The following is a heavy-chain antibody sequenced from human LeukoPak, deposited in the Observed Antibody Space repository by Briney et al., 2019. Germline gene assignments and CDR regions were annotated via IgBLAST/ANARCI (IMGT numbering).Heavy chain of an antibody. J-gene: IGHJ4*02. CDR3: ARAPSLQYCSGGSCYDLRFGY. D-gene: IGHD2-15*01. Sequence: ASVKVSCKASGYTFTSYDINWVRQATGQGLEWMGWMNPNSGNTGYAQKFQGRVTMTRNTSISTAYMELSSLRSEDTAVYYCARAPSLQYCSGGSCYDLRFGYWGQGTLVTASS. CDR2: MNPNSGNT. CDR1: GYTFTSYD. V-gene: IGHV1-8*01.